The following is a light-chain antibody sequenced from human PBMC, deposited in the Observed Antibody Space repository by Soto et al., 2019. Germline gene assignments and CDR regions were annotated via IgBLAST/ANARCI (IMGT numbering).Light chain of an antibody. V-gene: IGKV1-6*01. CDR2: SAS. CDR3: LQDYNYPLT. J-gene: IGKJ1*01. Sequence: AIPMTQSPSSLSASVGDRVTITCRASQAIRNDLGWYQQKPGKAPKLLIYSASSLQSGVPSRFSGSGSGTDFTLTISSLQPEDFAIYFCLQDYNYPLTFGQGTKVEIK. CDR1: QAIRND.